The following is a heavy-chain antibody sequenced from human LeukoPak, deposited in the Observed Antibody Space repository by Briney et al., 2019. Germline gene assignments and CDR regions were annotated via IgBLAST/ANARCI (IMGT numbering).Heavy chain of an antibody. CDR3: ARESPYYYETGGYPLS. J-gene: IGHJ5*02. V-gene: IGHV3-48*03. CDR1: GFTFSSYE. Sequence: GGSLRLSCAASGFTFSSYEMNWVRQAPGKGLEWVSYISSSGSTIYYADSVKGRFTISRDDSKNTLYLQMNSLRAEDTAVYYCARESPYYYETGGYPLSWGQGTLVTVSS. CDR2: ISSSGSTI. D-gene: IGHD3-22*01.